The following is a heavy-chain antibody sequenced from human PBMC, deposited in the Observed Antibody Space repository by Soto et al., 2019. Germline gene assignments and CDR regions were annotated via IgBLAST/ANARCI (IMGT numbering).Heavy chain of an antibody. Sequence: GGSLRLSCAASGFTFSSYAMHWVRQAPGKGLEWVAVISYDGSNKYYADSVKGRFTISRDNSKNTLYLQMNSLRAEDMAVYYCARDLIPTPWGSYRWGYFDYWGQGTLVTVSS. CDR3: ARDLIPTPWGSYRWGYFDY. CDR2: ISYDGSNK. V-gene: IGHV3-30-3*01. J-gene: IGHJ4*02. CDR1: GFTFSSYA. D-gene: IGHD3-16*02.